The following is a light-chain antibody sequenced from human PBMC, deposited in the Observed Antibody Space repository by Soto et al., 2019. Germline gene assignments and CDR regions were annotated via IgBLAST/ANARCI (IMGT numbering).Light chain of an antibody. CDR3: MQALQAPIT. V-gene: IGKV2-28*01. CDR1: QSLLHSDGYNC. CDR2: LGT. Sequence: DIVMTQSPLSLPVTPGEPASISCRSSQSLLHSDGYNCLDWYLQKPGQSPQPLIYLGTNRASGVPDRFSGCGSGTDFTLKISRVEAEDVGVYYCMQALQAPITFGQGTRLEMK. J-gene: IGKJ5*01.